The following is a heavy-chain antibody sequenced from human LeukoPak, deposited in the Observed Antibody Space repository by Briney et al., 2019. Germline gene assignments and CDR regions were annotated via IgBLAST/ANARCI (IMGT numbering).Heavy chain of an antibody. V-gene: IGHV1-69*01. Sequence: SVKVSCKASGGTFSSYAISWVRQAPGQGLEWMGGIIPIFGTANYAQKFQGRVTITADESTSTAYMELSSLRSEDTAVHYCARGQGYCSGGSCYSSGGYYMDVWGKGTTVTVSS. CDR3: ARGQGYCSGGSCYSSGGYYMDV. D-gene: IGHD2-15*01. CDR1: GGTFSSYA. CDR2: IIPIFGTA. J-gene: IGHJ6*03.